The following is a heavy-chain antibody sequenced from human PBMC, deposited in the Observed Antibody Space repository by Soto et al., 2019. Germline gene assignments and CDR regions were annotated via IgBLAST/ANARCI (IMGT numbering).Heavy chain of an antibody. CDR2: ISAYNGNT. J-gene: IGHJ3*02. Sequence: ASVKVSCKASGYTFTSYGISWVRQAPGQGLEWMGWISAYNGNTSYAQKLQGRVTMTTDTSTSTAYMELRSLRSDDTAVYYCARAPVTTFAFDIWGQGTMVTVSS. D-gene: IGHD4-17*01. CDR1: GYTFTSYG. V-gene: IGHV1-18*01. CDR3: ARAPVTTFAFDI.